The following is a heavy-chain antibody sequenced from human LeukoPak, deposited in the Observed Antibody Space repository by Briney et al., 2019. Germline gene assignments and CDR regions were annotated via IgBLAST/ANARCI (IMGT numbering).Heavy chain of an antibody. J-gene: IGHJ3*02. V-gene: IGHV1-18*01. D-gene: IGHD6-19*01. Sequence: ASVKVSCRASGYTFTSYGISWVRQAPGQGLEWMGWISAYNGNTNYAQKLQGRVTMTTDTSTSTAYMELRSLRSDDTAVYYCARFGLGKHIEVAGIPFDIWGQGTMVTVSS. CDR2: ISAYNGNT. CDR3: ARFGLGKHIEVAGIPFDI. CDR1: GYTFTSYG.